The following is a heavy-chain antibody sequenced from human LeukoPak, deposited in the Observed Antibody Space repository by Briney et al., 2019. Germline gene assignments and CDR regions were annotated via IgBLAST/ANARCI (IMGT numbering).Heavy chain of an antibody. CDR1: GDSVRSDTYY. J-gene: IGHJ3*01. CDR3: VRETTTEYYDSSGYYRQTEVFDA. Sequence: SETLSLTCTVSGDSVRSDTYYWSWIRQPPGKGLEWIGFVYYSGRTNYNASLKSRVTMSVDTSKNQFSLMLRSVTAADTAVYYCVRETTTEYYDSSGYYRQTEVFDAWGQGTMVTVSS. CDR2: VYYSGRT. V-gene: IGHV4-61*01. D-gene: IGHD3-22*01.